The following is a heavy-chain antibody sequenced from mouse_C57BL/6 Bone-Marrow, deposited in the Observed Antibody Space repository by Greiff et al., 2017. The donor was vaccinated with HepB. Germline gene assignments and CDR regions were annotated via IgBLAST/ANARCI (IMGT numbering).Heavy chain of an antibody. CDR3: ARSRLYYYGAMDY. V-gene: IGHV5-17*01. CDR2: ISSGSSTI. D-gene: IGHD1-1*01. J-gene: IGHJ4*01. Sequence: EVQVVESGGGLVKPGGSLKLSCAASGFTFSDYGMHWVRQAPEKGLEWVAYISSGSSTIYYADTVKGRFTISRDNAKNTLFLQMTSLRSEDTAMYYCARSRLYYYGAMDYWGQGTSVTVSS. CDR1: GFTFSDYG.